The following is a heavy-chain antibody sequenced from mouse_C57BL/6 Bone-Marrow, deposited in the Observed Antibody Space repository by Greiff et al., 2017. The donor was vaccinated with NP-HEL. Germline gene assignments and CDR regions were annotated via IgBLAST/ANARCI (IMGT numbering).Heavy chain of an antibody. Sequence: EVQLQQSGAELVRPGASVKLSCTASGFNIKDYYMHWVKQRPEQGLEWIGRIDPEDGDTEYAPKFQGKATMTADTSSNTAYLQLSSLTSEDTAVYYCTTDYYGSSWRDYWVQGTTLTVSS. CDR2: IDPEDGDT. CDR1: GFNIKDYY. CDR3: TTDYYGSSWRDY. D-gene: IGHD1-1*01. J-gene: IGHJ2*01. V-gene: IGHV14-1*01.